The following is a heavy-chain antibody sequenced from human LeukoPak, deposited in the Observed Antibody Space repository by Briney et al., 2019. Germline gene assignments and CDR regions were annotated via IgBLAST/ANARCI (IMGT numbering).Heavy chain of an antibody. CDR1: GFTVSSNY. V-gene: IGHV3-53*01. Sequence: PGGSLRLSCAASGFTVSSNYMSWVRQAPGKGLEWVSVIYSGGSTYYADSVKGRFTISRDNSKSTLYLQMNSLRAEDTAVYYCAREEYYYDSSGTYYFDYWGQGTLVTVSS. D-gene: IGHD3-22*01. CDR3: AREEYYYDSSGTYYFDY. CDR2: IYSGGST. J-gene: IGHJ4*02.